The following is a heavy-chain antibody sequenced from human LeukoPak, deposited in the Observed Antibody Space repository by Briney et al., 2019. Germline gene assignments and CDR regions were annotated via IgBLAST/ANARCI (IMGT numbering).Heavy chain of an antibody. V-gene: IGHV4-59*08. J-gene: IGHJ4*02. CDR1: GASISRYY. D-gene: IGHD6-13*01. CDR2: FHHSGNT. Sequence: SETLSLTCTVSGASISRYYWSWIRQPPGKGLEWIGYFHHSGNTNYNPSLSSRITMSVDTSKNQFSLKLNSVTAADTAIYYCARRAAALDHWGQGTLVTVSS. CDR3: ARRAAALDH.